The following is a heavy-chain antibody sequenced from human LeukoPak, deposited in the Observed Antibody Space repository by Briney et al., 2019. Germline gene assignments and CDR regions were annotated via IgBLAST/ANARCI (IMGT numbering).Heavy chain of an antibody. CDR3: AKVVVAGTHYFDY. CDR1: GFTFSRYG. J-gene: IGHJ4*02. D-gene: IGHD6-19*01. V-gene: IGHV3-30*18. CDR2: ISTDGSQK. Sequence: GGSLRLSCAASGFTFSRYGMHWVRQAPGKGLEWVAVISTDGSQKFYADSVKGRFTVSGDNSKNTLYLQMSSLTAEDTAVYYCAKVVVAGTHYFDYWGQGTLVTVSP.